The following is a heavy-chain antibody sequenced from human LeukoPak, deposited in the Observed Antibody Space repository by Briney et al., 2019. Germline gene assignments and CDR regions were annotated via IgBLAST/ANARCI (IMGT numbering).Heavy chain of an antibody. J-gene: IGHJ4*02. Sequence: SETLSLTCTVSGGSISSYYWSWIRQPPGKGLEWIGYIYYSGSTNYNPSLKSRVTISVGTSKNQFSLKLSSVTAADTAVYYCARDSTYYYGSGSYSNFDYWGQGTLVTVSS. CDR1: GGSISSYY. D-gene: IGHD3-10*01. CDR2: IYYSGST. CDR3: ARDSTYYYGSGSYSNFDY. V-gene: IGHV4-59*01.